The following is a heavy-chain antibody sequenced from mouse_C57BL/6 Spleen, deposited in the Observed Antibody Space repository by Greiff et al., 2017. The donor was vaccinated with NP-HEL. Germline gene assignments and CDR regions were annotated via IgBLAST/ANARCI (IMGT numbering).Heavy chain of an antibody. CDR2: IYPGSGST. CDR3: ARHRYYYAMDY. CDR1: GYTFASYW. V-gene: IGHV1-55*01. Sequence: VQLQQPGAELVKPGASVKMSCKASGYTFASYWITWVKQRPGQGLEWIGDIYPGSGSTNYNEKFKSKATLTVDTSSSTAYMQLSSLTSEDSAVYYCARHRYYYAMDYWGQGTSVTVSS. J-gene: IGHJ4*01.